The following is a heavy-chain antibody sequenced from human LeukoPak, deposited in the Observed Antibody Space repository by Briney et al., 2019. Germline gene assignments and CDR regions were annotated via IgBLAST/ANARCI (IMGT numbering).Heavy chain of an antibody. D-gene: IGHD2-15*01. CDR3: ARVLYCSGGSCYYNFAY. J-gene: IGHJ4*02. Sequence: GAALKISYDGSGYTFTTYWIGWVRPMPGKGLEWMGIIYPGDSDTRYSPSFQGQVTISADKSISTAYLQWSSLEASDTAMYYCARVLYCSGGSCYYNFAYWGQGTLVTVSS. CDR2: IYPGDSDT. V-gene: IGHV5-51*01. CDR1: GYTFTTYW.